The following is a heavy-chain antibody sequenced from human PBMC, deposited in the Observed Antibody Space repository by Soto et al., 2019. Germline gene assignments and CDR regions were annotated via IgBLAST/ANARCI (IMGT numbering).Heavy chain of an antibody. V-gene: IGHV4-39*01. Sequence: SETLSLTCTVSGGSISSGGFYWSWVRQHPGKGLEWIGSIYYSGSTYYNPSLESRVTISVDKSKNQFSLKLMSLSAADTAVYYCGRLEGLATISYYFDYWGQGALVTVSS. J-gene: IGHJ4*02. D-gene: IGHD3-9*01. CDR3: GRLEGLATISYYFDY. CDR2: IYYSGST. CDR1: GGSISSGGFY.